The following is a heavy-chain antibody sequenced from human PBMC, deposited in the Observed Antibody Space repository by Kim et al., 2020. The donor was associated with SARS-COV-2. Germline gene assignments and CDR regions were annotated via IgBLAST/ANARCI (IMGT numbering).Heavy chain of an antibody. CDR3: ARGGFRAFDI. D-gene: IGHD2-15*01. V-gene: IGHV4-59*13. CDR1: GGSISSYY. J-gene: IGHJ3*02. CDR2: IYYSGST. Sequence: SETLSLTCTVSGGSISSYYWSWIRQPPGKGLEWIGYIYYSGSTNYNPSLKSRVTISVDTSKNQFSLKLSSVTAADTAVYYCARGGFRAFDIWDQGTMVTVSS.